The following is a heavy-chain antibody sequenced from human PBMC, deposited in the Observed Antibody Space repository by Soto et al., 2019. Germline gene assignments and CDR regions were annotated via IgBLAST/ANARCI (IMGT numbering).Heavy chain of an antibody. CDR1: GFTVSHNY. J-gene: IGHJ6*02. V-gene: IGHV3-66*01. CDR2: IYSGDST. CDR3: ARDLRTLYGMDV. Sequence: EVQLVESGGGLVQPGGSLRLSCAASGFTVSHNYMSWVRQAPGKGLEWVSIIYSGDSTYYADSVKGRFTISRDNSKNTLYLQMNSLRAEDTAVYYCARDLRTLYGMDVWGQGTTVTVSS.